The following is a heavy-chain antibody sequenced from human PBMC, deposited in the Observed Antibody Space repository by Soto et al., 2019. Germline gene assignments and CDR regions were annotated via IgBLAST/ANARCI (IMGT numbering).Heavy chain of an antibody. J-gene: IGHJ5*02. CDR2: IRSKAHGGTT. V-gene: IGHV3-49*04. CDR1: VFTFGDYA. CDR3: AFLWFGELSPAWFDP. Sequence: GGSLRLSGTASVFTFGDYAMSWVRQAPGKGLEWVGFIRSKAHGGTTEYAASVKGRFTISRDDSKSIAYLQMNSLKTEDTAVYYCAFLWFGELSPAWFDPWGQGTLVTVSS. D-gene: IGHD3-10*01.